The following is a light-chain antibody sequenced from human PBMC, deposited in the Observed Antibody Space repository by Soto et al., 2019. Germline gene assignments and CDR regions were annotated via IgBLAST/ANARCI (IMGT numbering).Light chain of an antibody. CDR2: GAS. CDR3: EQYSEYVT. J-gene: IGKJ4*01. Sequence: EIVMTQFPDPRCVSPGESATLSCRASQSVGTTLGWYQQKPGQAPRLLIYGASTRASGCPPRFRGSGSGTEFTLSINDLRSEDSAVYFCEQYSEYVTFGGGTKVEV. CDR1: QSVGTT. V-gene: IGKV3D-15*01.